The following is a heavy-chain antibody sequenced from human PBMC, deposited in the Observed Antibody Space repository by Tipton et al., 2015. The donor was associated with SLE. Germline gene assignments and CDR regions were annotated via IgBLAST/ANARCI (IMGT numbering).Heavy chain of an antibody. CDR2: IYYSGTT. Sequence: LRLSCTVSGGAISRSSYYWGWIRQPPGKGLEWIGSIYYSGTTYCSPSLKSRVTISVDTSNNQFSLKLSSVTAADTAVYYCATYYYDTSGFDYWGQGTLVTVSS. CDR1: GGAISRSSYY. CDR3: ATYYYDTSGFDY. V-gene: IGHV4-39*01. D-gene: IGHD3-22*01. J-gene: IGHJ4*02.